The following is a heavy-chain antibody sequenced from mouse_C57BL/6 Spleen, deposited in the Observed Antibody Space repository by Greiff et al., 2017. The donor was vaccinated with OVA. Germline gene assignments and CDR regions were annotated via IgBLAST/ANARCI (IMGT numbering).Heavy chain of an antibody. J-gene: IGHJ4*01. CDR3: ARGYPYSNYAMDY. CDR2: ISSGSSTI. V-gene: IGHV5-17*01. CDR1: GFTFSDYG. Sequence: EVMLVESGGGLVKPGGSLKLSCAASGFTFSDYGMHWVRQAPEKGLEWVAYISSGSSTIYYADTVKGRFTISRDNAKNTLFLQMTSLRSEDTAMYYCARGYPYSNYAMDYWGQGTSVTVSS. D-gene: IGHD2-5*01.